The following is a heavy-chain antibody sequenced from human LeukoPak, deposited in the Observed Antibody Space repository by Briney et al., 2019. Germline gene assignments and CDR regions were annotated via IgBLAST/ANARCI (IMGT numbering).Heavy chain of an antibody. J-gene: IGHJ5*02. V-gene: IGHV1-69*05. CDR2: IIPIFGTA. CDR3: ARYSSSWPNNWFDP. D-gene: IGHD6-13*01. Sequence: GASVKVSCEASGGTFSSYAISWVRQAPGQGLEWMGGIIPIFGTANYAQKFQGRVTITTDESTSTAYMELSSLRSEDTAVYYCARYSSSWPNNWFDPWGQGTLVTVSS. CDR1: GGTFSSYA.